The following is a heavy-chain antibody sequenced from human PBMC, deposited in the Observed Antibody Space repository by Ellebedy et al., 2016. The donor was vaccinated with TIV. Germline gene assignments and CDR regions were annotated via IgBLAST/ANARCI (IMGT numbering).Heavy chain of an antibody. CDR2: IDPSGGST. J-gene: IGHJ5*02. V-gene: IGHV1-46*01. D-gene: IGHD2-2*01. CDR3: ARDVALVRPAASKFDP. CDR1: GYTFISYY. Sequence: ASVKVSCXASGYTFISYYMHWVRQAPGQGLEWMGMIDPSGGSTNYAQKFQGRVTMTRDTSTSTVYMELSSLRSEDTAVYYCARDVALVRPAASKFDPWGQGTLVTVSS.